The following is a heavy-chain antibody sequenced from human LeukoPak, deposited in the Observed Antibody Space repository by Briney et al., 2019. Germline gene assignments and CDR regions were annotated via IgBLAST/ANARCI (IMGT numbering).Heavy chain of an antibody. CDR3: ARTYYDFWSGYLYYMDV. CDR2: IFHTGST. V-gene: IGHV4-38-2*02. Sequence: PSETLSLTCSVSGYSINNGYYWGWIRQTPGKGLEWIGSIFHTGSTYFNPSLKSRVTISVDTSKNQFSLKLSSVTAADTAVYYCARTYYDFWSGYLYYMDVWGKGTTVTVSS. D-gene: IGHD3-3*01. CDR1: GYSINNGYY. J-gene: IGHJ6*03.